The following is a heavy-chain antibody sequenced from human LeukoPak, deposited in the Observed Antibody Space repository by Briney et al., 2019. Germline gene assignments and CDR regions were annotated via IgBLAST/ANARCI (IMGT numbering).Heavy chain of an antibody. CDR3: VRVLTVTFDS. D-gene: IGHD4-17*01. V-gene: IGHV3-33*01. J-gene: IGHJ4*02. CDR2: VWSDGNGK. CDR1: VFTFTTYG. Sequence: GLSLRLSCAASVFTFTTYGMHWVRQAPAQWREWVALVWSDGNGKFYADSVKGRFTISRDNSKNTLYLQMNSLRADDTAVYYCVRVLTVTFDSWGQGTLVTVSS.